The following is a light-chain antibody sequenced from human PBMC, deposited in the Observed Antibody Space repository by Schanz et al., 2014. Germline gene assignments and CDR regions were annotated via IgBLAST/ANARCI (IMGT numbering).Light chain of an antibody. Sequence: QSALTQPASVSGSPGQSITISCTGTSSDVGGYDYVSWYQQHPGKAPKLMIYDVSNRPSGVPDRFSGSKSGTSASLAITGLQAEDEADYYCQSYDSSLSAYVVFGGGTKLTVL. CDR3: QSYDSSLSAYVV. CDR2: DVS. J-gene: IGLJ2*01. V-gene: IGLV2-14*01. CDR1: SSDVGGYDY.